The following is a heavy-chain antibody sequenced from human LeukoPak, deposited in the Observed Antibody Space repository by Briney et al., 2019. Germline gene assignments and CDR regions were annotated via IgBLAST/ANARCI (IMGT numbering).Heavy chain of an antibody. V-gene: IGHV3-74*01. CDR3: ARGLRDRYGMDV. CDR1: GFTFSSYG. Sequence: GGSLRLSCAASGFTFSSYGMHWVRQAPGKGLVWVSRIHRDGNNINYADFVQGRFTVSRDNAKNTLYLQMHSLRVEDTAMYYCARGLRDRYGMDVWGQGTTVTVSS. J-gene: IGHJ6*02. CDR2: IHRDGNNI.